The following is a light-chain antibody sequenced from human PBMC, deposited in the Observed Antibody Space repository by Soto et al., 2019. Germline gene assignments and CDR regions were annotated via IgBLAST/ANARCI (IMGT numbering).Light chain of an antibody. J-gene: IGKJ1*01. V-gene: IGKV3-15*01. CDR3: QQYNNWPRT. CDR1: QSVSSN. Sequence: EIVMTQSPGTLSVSPGERATLSCRASQSVSSNLAWYHQNPGQAPRLLIYVASNRATGIPARFSGSRSGTEFTLTISSLQSEDFAVYYCQQYNNWPRTFGQGNKVEIK. CDR2: VAS.